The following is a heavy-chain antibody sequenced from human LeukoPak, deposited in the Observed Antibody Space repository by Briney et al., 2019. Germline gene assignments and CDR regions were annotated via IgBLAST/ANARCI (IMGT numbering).Heavy chain of an antibody. J-gene: IGHJ3*02. CDR2: IYYSGST. Sequence: SETLSLTCTVSGGSISSSSYYWSWIRQPPGKGLEWIGYIYYSGSTNYNPSLKSRVTISVDTSKNQFSLKLSSVTAADTAVYYCARAGAYCGGDCWGAFDIWGQGTMVTVSS. CDR1: GGSISSSSYY. V-gene: IGHV4-61*01. D-gene: IGHD2-21*02. CDR3: ARAGAYCGGDCWGAFDI.